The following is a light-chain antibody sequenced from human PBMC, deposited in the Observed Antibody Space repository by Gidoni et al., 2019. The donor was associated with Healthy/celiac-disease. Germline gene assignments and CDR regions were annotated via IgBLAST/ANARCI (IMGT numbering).Light chain of an antibody. CDR3: QQYGNSPQT. J-gene: IGKJ1*01. CDR2: GAS. CDR1: QSVSSSY. Sequence: EIVFTQSPGTLSLSPGERATLSCRAIQSVSSSYLAWYQQKPGQAPRLLIYGASSRATGIPDRFSGSGSGTDFTLTISRLEPEDFAVYYCQQYGNSPQTFGQXTKVEIK. V-gene: IGKV3-20*01.